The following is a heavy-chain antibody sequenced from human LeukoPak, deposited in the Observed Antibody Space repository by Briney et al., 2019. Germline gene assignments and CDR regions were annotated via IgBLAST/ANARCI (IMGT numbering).Heavy chain of an antibody. V-gene: IGHV4-39*01. CDR2: IYYGGST. CDR3: ARHGNHFYGSGGFDY. D-gene: IGHD3-10*01. CDR1: GGSISSSYY. J-gene: IGHJ4*02. Sequence: SETLSLTCTVSGGSISSSYYWGWIRQPPGKGLDWIGSIYYGGSTYYNPSLRSRVTTSVDTSKNQFSLKLTSVTAADTAVYYCARHGNHFYGSGGFDYWGQGTLVTVSS.